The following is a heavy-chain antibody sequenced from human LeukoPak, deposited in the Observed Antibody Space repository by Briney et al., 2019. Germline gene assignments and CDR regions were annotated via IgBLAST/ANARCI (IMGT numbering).Heavy chain of an antibody. D-gene: IGHD4-11*01. CDR1: GGSISSGGYS. Sequence: SETLSLTCAVSGGSISSGGYSWSWIRQPPGKGLEWIGYIYYSGSTYYNPSLKSRVTISVDTSKNQFSLKLSSVTAADTAVYYCPREGYSNYFDYWGQGTLVTVSS. J-gene: IGHJ4*02. V-gene: IGHV4-30-4*07. CDR2: IYYSGST. CDR3: PREGYSNYFDY.